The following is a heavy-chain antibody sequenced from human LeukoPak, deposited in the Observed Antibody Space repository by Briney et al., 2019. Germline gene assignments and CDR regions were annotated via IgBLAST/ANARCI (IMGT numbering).Heavy chain of an antibody. CDR1: GFTFSDHY. J-gene: IGHJ4*02. Sequence: GGSLRLSRAASGFTFSDHYMDLVRQAPGKGLEWVGRTRNKAKSYTTEYAASVKGRFTISRDDSKNSLYLQMTSLKIEDTAIYYCAKYNIDWGPDYWGQGTLVTVSS. V-gene: IGHV3-72*01. CDR2: TRNKAKSYTT. CDR3: AKYNIDWGPDY. D-gene: IGHD3-9*01.